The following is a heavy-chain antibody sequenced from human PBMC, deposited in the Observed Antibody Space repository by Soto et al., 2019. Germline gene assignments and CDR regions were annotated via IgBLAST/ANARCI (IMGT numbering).Heavy chain of an antibody. V-gene: IGHV4-34*01. CDR3: ARAVAGRFNGFDP. J-gene: IGHJ5*02. Sequence: SETLSLTCAVYGGSFSGYYWSWIRQPPGKGLEWIGEINHSGSTNYNPSLKSRVTISVDTSKNQFSLKLSSVAAADTAVYYCARAVAGRFNGFDPGGQATLVTASS. CDR1: GGSFSGYY. D-gene: IGHD6-19*01. CDR2: INHSGST.